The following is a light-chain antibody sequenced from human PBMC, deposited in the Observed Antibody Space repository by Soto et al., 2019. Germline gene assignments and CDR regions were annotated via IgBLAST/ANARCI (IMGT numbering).Light chain of an antibody. J-gene: IGKJ2*01. CDR2: GAS. CDR1: QSVSSSY. CDR3: QQFGSSPT. Sequence: EIVLTQSPGTLSLSPGERATLSCRARQSVSSSYLAWYQQRPGQAPRLLIYGASSRATGIPDRFSGSGSGTDFTLTITRLEPEDFAVYYCQQFGSSPTFGQGTKLEIE. V-gene: IGKV3-20*01.